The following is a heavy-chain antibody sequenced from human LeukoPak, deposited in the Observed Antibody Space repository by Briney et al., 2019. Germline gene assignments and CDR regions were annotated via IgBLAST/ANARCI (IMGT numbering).Heavy chain of an antibody. D-gene: IGHD3-3*02. CDR3: AKGDIRWIIFGVVLPN. CDR2: ISWNSGSI. J-gene: IGHJ4*02. Sequence: GGSLRLSCAASGFTFDDYAMHWVWQAPGKGLEWVSGISWNSGSIGYADSVKGRFTISRDNAKNSLYLQMNSLRAEDTALYYCAKGDIRWIIFGVVLPNWGQGTLVTVSS. CDR1: GFTFDDYA. V-gene: IGHV3-9*01.